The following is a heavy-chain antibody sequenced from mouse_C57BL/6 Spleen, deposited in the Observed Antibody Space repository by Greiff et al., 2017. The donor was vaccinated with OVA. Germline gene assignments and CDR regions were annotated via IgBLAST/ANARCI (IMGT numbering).Heavy chain of an antibody. CDR2: IYPGDGDT. CDR3: ARSDDGYYEYFDV. V-gene: IGHV1-82*01. J-gene: IGHJ1*03. CDR1: GYAFSSSW. Sequence: VQLQQSGPELVKPGASVKISCKASGYAFSSSWMNWVKQRPGKGLEWIGRIYPGDGDTNYNGKFKGKATLTADKSSSTAYMQLSSLTSEDSAVYFCARSDDGYYEYFDVWGTGTTVTVSS. D-gene: IGHD2-3*01.